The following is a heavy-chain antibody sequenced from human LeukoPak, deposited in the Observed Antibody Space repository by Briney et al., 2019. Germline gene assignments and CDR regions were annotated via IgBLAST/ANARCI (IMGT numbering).Heavy chain of an antibody. V-gene: IGHV3-23*01. D-gene: IGHD3-3*01. CDR3: AKDSYASSDFWSGYYIPTLDY. J-gene: IGHJ4*02. Sequence: GGSLRLSCAASGFTFSSYAMSWVRQAPGKGLEWVSAISGSGGSTYYADSVKGRFTISRDNSKNTLYLQMNSLRAEDTAVYYCAKDSYASSDFWSGYYIPTLDYWGQGTLVTVSS. CDR2: ISGSGGST. CDR1: GFTFSSYA.